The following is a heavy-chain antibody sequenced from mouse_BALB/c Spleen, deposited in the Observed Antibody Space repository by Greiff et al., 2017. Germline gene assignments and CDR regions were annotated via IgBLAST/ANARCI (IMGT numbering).Heavy chain of an antibody. Sequence: EVKLQQSGPELVKPGASVKMSCKASGYTFTDYYMDWVKQSHGESFEWIGRVNPYNGGTSYNQKFKGKATLTVDKSSSTAYMELNSLTSEDSAVYYCARGGGNYGFDYWGQGTTLTVSS. CDR1: GYTFTDYY. CDR3: ARGGGNYGFDY. CDR2: VNPYNGGT. V-gene: IGHV1-19*01. D-gene: IGHD2-1*01. J-gene: IGHJ2*01.